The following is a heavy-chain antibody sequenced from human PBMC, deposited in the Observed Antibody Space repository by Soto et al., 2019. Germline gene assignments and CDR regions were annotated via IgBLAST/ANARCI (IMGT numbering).Heavy chain of an antibody. D-gene: IGHD2-2*01. Sequence: QVQLVQSGAEVEKPGASVKVSCKASGYTFTSYSIHWVRQAPGQRLEWMGWINAVNGNTKYSQKFQGRVTIAADESTSTAYMELSSLRSEDTAVYYCARSQGSSTSLEIYYYYYYGMDVWGQGTTVTVSS. V-gene: IGHV1-3*01. CDR2: INAVNGNT. J-gene: IGHJ6*02. CDR1: GYTFTSYS. CDR3: ARSQGSSTSLEIYYYYYYGMDV.